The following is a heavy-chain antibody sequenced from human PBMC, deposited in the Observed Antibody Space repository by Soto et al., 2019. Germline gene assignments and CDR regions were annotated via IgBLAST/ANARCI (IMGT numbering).Heavy chain of an antibody. J-gene: IGHJ4*02. D-gene: IGHD6-19*01. CDR1: GYTFTNYA. Sequence: ASVKVSCKASGYTFTNYAIHWVRQAPGQRLEWMAWINPGNGNTKYSQNLQGRLTITRDTSASIVYMELTSLRFEDTAVYYCARPAGSGWSSFDYWGQGTLVTVPQ. V-gene: IGHV1-3*01. CDR3: ARPAGSGWSSFDY. CDR2: INPGNGNT.